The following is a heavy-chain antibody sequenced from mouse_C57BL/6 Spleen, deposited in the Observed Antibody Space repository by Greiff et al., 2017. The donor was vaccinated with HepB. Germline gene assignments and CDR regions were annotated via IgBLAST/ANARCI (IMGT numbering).Heavy chain of an antibody. V-gene: IGHV6-6*01. D-gene: IGHD2-5*01. J-gene: IGHJ2*01. CDR3: TRGNYSNYSYYFDY. CDR1: GFTFSDAW. CDR2: IRNKANNHAT. Sequence: EVKVEESGGGLVQPGGSMKLSCAASGFTFSDAWMDWVRQSPEKGLEWVAEIRNKANNHATYYAESVKGRFTISRDDSKSSVYLQMNSLRAEDTGIYYCTRGNYSNYSYYFDYWGQGTTLTVSS.